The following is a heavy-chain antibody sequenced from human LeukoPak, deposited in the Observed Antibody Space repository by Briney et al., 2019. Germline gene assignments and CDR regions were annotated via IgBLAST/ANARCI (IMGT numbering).Heavy chain of an antibody. Sequence: GGSVRLFCAACGFIFDDYAMHWVRQAPGKGLEWVLDFYWNSGNRCYANSVKGRFTISRDNAKNSLYLKMNSLRDEDMALYYCSKDRRQQLNYYYMDVWGKGTTVTVSS. CDR2: FYWNSGNR. D-gene: IGHD6-13*01. V-gene: IGHV3-9*03. J-gene: IGHJ6*03. CDR3: SKDRRQQLNYYYMDV. CDR1: GFIFDDYA.